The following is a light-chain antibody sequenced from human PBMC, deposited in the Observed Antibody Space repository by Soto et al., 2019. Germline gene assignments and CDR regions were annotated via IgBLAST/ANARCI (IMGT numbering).Light chain of an antibody. CDR3: QPRSTRPPLS. Sequence: EIVVTQSPATLSLSPGERATLSCRTSQSVGSYLAWYQKKPGKAPRLLIYDASSRATGIPARFSGSGSGRDFTLTITSLEPEDFAVYYCQPRSTRPPLSFGGGTQWEIK. V-gene: IGKV3-11*02. J-gene: IGKJ4*01. CDR1: QSVGSY. CDR2: DAS.